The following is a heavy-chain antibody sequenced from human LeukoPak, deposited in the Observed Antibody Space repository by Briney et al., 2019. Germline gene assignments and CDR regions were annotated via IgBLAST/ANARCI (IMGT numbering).Heavy chain of an antibody. V-gene: IGHV3-23*01. CDR3: ARDAAYYYGSRSYYNRQTLDY. CDR2: IGGSGGST. Sequence: GGSLRLSCAASGFTFSSYAMSWVRQAPGKGLEWVSAIGGSGGSTYYADSVKGRCTISRDNSKNTLYLQMNSLRAEDTAVYYCARDAAYYYGSRSYYNRQTLDYWGQGTLVTVSS. J-gene: IGHJ4*02. D-gene: IGHD3-10*01. CDR1: GFTFSSYA.